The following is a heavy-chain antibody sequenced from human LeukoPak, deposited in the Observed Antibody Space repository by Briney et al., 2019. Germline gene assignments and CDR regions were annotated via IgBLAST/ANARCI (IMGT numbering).Heavy chain of an antibody. CDR2: KD. D-gene: IGHD2-2*01. CDR1: GFTFSTYV. J-gene: IGHJ4*02. CDR3: AKDLCSDTSCSSRGIDY. V-gene: IGHV3-30*18. Sequence: SGGSLRLSYAASGFTFSTYVMHWVRQVPGKGLEWVAVKDYCADSVKGRFTASKDNSKSTLYLQMNSLRAEDTAIYYCAKDLCSDTSCSSRGIDYWGQGTLVTVSS.